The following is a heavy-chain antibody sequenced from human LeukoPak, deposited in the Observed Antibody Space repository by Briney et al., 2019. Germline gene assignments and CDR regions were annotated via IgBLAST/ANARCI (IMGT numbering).Heavy chain of an antibody. D-gene: IGHD2-2*01. V-gene: IGHV4-38-2*01. Sequence: KPSETLSLTCAVSGYSISSGYYWGWIRQPPGKGLEWIGSIYHSGSTYYNPSLKSRVTISVDTSKNQFSLKLSSVTAADTAVYYCARARYCSSTSCNEVPWFDPWGQGTLVTVSS. CDR3: ARARYCSSTSCNEVPWFDP. J-gene: IGHJ5*02. CDR2: IYHSGST. CDR1: GYSISSGYY.